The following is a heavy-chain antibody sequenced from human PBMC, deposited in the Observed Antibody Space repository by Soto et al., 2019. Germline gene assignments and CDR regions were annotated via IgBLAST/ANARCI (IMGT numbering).Heavy chain of an antibody. Sequence: QVQLVQSGAEVKKPGSSVKVSCKASGGTFSSYAISWVRQAPGQGLEWMGGIIPIFGTANYALKFQGRVTITADESTSTAYMELSSLRSEDTAVYYCAREAYCSSTSCPFDYWGQGTLVTVSS. V-gene: IGHV1-69*01. CDR1: GGTFSSYA. D-gene: IGHD2-2*01. CDR3: AREAYCSSTSCPFDY. CDR2: IIPIFGTA. J-gene: IGHJ4*02.